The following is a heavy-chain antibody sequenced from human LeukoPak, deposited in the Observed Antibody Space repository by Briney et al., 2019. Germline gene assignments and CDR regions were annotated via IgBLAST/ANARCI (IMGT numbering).Heavy chain of an antibody. D-gene: IGHD6-6*01. J-gene: IGHJ4*02. V-gene: IGHV4-39*01. CDR1: GGSISSSSYY. CDR3: ATKTIAAPPTTNGVLYY. Sequence: SETLSLTCTVSGGSISSSSYYWGWIRQPPGKGLEWIGSIYYSGSTYYNPSLKSRVTISVDTSKNQFSLKLSSVTAADTAVYHCATKTIAAPPTTNGVLYYWGQGTLVTVSS. CDR2: IYYSGST.